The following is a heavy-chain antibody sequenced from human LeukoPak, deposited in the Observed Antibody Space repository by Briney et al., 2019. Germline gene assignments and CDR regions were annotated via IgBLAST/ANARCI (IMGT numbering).Heavy chain of an antibody. CDR3: TTDNRGYYYGSGTYPGYWFDP. D-gene: IGHD3-10*01. Sequence: GGSLRLSCSASGFTFTTYAMSWVRQAPGKGLEWVSAISGSGSSTYYADSVKGRFTISRDNSKNTLFLQMNSLKSEDTAVYYCTTDNRGYYYGSGTYPGYWFDPWGQGTLVTVSS. CDR1: GFTFTTYA. V-gene: IGHV3-23*01. J-gene: IGHJ5*02. CDR2: ISGSGSST.